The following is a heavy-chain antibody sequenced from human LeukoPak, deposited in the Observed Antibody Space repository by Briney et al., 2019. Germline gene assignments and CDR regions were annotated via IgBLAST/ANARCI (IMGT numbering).Heavy chain of an antibody. CDR2: IYGDDST. D-gene: IGHD3-9*01. CDR1: GFIVSKRY. J-gene: IGHJ4*02. Sequence: GGSLRLSCAASGFIVSKRYMNWVRQAPGKGLEWVSVIYGDDSTYYADSVKGRFTISRDNSKESVYLQMNSLRAEDTAVYYCVRIANYDILTGSVWGQGTLVTVSS. CDR3: VRIANYDILTGSV. V-gene: IGHV3-53*01.